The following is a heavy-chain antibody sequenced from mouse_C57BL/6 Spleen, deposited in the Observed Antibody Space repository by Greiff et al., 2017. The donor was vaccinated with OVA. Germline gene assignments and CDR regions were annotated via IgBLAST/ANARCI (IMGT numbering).Heavy chain of an antibody. V-gene: IGHV3-6*01. Sequence: EVKLMESGPGLVKPSQSLSLTCSVTGYSITSGYYWNCIRQFPGNKLEWMGYISYDGSNNYNPSLKNRISITRDTSKNQFFLKLNSVTTEDTATYYCAKLLKGYFDVWGTGTTVTVSS. D-gene: IGHD1-1*01. CDR1: GYSITSGYY. J-gene: IGHJ1*03. CDR2: ISYDGSN. CDR3: AKLLKGYFDV.